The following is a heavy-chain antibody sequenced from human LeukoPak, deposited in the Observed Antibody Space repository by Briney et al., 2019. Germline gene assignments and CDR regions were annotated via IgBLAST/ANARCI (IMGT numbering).Heavy chain of an antibody. CDR2: IWYDGSNK. D-gene: IGHD3-22*01. V-gene: IGHV3-33*01. CDR3: ARDHLEYYYDSSGYSDYYYYGMDV. Sequence: PGGSLRLSCAASGFTFSNYAMHWVRQAPGKGLEWGAVIWYDGSNKYYADSVKGRFTISRDNSKNTLYLQMNSLRAEDTAVYYCARDHLEYYYDSSGYSDYYYYGMDVWGQGTTVTVSS. CDR1: GFTFSNYA. J-gene: IGHJ6*02.